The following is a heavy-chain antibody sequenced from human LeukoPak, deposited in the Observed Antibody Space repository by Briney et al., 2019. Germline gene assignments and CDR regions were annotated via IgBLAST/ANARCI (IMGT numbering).Heavy chain of an antibody. CDR3: ARTYINFSNYFDP. J-gene: IGHJ5*02. V-gene: IGHV4-38-2*02. Sequence: SETLSLTCTVSGYSISNGYNWGWVRQPPGMGLECIGSISHTGSTYYNPSLESRVTISLDTSNNQFSLELSSVTAADTAVYYCARTYINFSNYFDPWGQGSLVTVSS. CDR1: GYSISNGYN. CDR2: ISHTGST. D-gene: IGHD4-11*01.